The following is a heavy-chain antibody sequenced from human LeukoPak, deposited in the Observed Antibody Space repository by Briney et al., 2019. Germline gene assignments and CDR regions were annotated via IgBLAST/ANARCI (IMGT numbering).Heavy chain of an antibody. CDR1: GGSISSSSYY. CDR3: ASHGDGYNFRFDP. J-gene: IGHJ5*02. D-gene: IGHD5-24*01. Sequence: SETLSLTCTVSGGSISSSSYYWGWIRQPPGKGLEWIGSIYYSGSTYYNPSLKSRVTISVDTSKNQFSLKLSSVTAADTAVYYCASHGDGYNFRFDPWGQGTLVTVSS. V-gene: IGHV4-39*01. CDR2: IYYSGST.